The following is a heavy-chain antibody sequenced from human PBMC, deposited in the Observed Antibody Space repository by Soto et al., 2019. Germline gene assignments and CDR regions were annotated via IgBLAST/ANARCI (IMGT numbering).Heavy chain of an antibody. D-gene: IGHD3-22*01. Sequence: LQTLPLTCAVYGGYFSGYYWSWIRKPPGKGLEWIGEINHSGSTNYNPSLKSRVTISVDTSKNQFSLKLSPVTAADTAVYYCAGSGYYHNSGMDVWGQGTTVTVSS. CDR1: GGYFSGYY. V-gene: IGHV4-34*01. J-gene: IGHJ6*02. CDR2: INHSGST. CDR3: AGSGYYHNSGMDV.